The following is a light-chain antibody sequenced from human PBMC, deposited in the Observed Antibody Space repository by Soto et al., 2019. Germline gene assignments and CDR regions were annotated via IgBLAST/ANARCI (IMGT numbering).Light chain of an antibody. CDR1: QSISTY. V-gene: IGKV1-39*01. J-gene: IGKJ1*01. Sequence: DIKVNQSPSSLSASVGDRVTMTCRASQSISTYLHWYQQKPGKGPKLLIYGASTLHSGVPSRFIGSGSGTDFTLTISSLQPEDFATYYCQQSYSFPRTFGRGTKVDIK. CDR2: GAS. CDR3: QQSYSFPRT.